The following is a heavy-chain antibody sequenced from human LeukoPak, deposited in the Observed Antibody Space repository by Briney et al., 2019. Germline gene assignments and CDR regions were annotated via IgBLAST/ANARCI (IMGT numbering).Heavy chain of an antibody. CDR3: ARDPQMDWFDP. Sequence: SETLSLTCTVSGDSISSSSYYWGWIRQTPGKGLEWIGTIYYSGSTYYNPSLKSRVTISVDTSKNQFSLKLSSVTAADTAVYYCARDPQMDWFDPWGQGTLVTVSS. D-gene: IGHD5-24*01. CDR1: GDSISSSSYY. J-gene: IGHJ5*02. CDR2: IYYSGST. V-gene: IGHV4-39*07.